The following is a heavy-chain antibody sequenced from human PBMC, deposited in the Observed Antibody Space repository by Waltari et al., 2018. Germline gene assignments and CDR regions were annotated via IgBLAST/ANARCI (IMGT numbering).Heavy chain of an antibody. D-gene: IGHD6-13*01. CDR3: AKDSGGGSMAFDI. CDR2: ISISGGST. J-gene: IGHJ3*02. Sequence: EVQLVESGGGLVQPGGSLRLSCEASGFTFSSYAMSWVRQAPGKGLEWVSSISISGGSTYYADSVKGRFTISRDNSKNTLYLQMNSLRVEDTAIYYCAKDSGGGSMAFDIWGQGTMVTVSS. V-gene: IGHV3-23*04. CDR1: GFTFSSYA.